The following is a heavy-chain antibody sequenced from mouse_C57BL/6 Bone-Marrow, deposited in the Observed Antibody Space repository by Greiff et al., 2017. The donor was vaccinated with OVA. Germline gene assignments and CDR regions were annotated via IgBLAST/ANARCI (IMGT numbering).Heavy chain of an antibody. Sequence: QVQLQQSGPELVKPGASVKISCKASGYSFTSYYIHWVKQRPGQGLEWIGWIYPGSGNTKYNEKFKGKATLTADTSSSTAYMQLSSLTSEDSAVYYCARVRDYGYAMDDWGQGTSVTVSS. CDR1: GYSFTSYY. CDR2: IYPGSGNT. CDR3: ARVRDYGYAMDD. J-gene: IGHJ4*01. D-gene: IGHD2-4*01. V-gene: IGHV1-66*01.